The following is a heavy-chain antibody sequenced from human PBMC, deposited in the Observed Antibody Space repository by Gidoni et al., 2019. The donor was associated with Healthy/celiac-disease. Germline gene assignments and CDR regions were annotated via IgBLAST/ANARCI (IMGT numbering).Heavy chain of an antibody. V-gene: IGHV3-30*18. CDR3: AKGALRFLEWLLSLYFDY. J-gene: IGHJ4*02. D-gene: IGHD3-3*01. Sequence: QVQLVESGGGVVQPGRSLRLSCAASGFTFSRYGLHWVRQAPGKGLEWVAVISYDGSNKYYADSVKGRFTISRDNSKNTLYLQMNSLRAEDTAVYYCAKGALRFLEWLLSLYFDYWGQGTLVTVSS. CDR1: GFTFSRYG. CDR2: ISYDGSNK.